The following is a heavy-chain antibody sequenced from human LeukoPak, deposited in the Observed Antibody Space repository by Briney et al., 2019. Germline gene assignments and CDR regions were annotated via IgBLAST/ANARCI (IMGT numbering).Heavy chain of an antibody. CDR3: ARGLGYSSRDY. CDR2: ISGSGGST. CDR1: GFTFSNYW. D-gene: IGHD5-18*01. Sequence: GGSLRLSCVASGFTFSNYWMSWVRQAPGKGLEWVSAISGSGGSTYYADSVKGRFTISRDNSKNTLYLQMNSLRAEDTAVYYCARGLGYSSRDYWGQGTLVTVSS. V-gene: IGHV3-23*01. J-gene: IGHJ4*02.